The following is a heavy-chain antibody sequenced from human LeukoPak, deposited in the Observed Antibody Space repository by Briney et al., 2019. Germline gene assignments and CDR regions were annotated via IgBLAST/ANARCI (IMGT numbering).Heavy chain of an antibody. CDR2: IYPRGST. J-gene: IGHJ4*02. D-gene: IGHD1-14*01. V-gene: IGHV4-59*01. CDR1: GASIKTYY. Sequence: SETLSLTCNVSGASIKTYYWTWIRQPPGKGLEYVGYIYPRGSTNYNPSLKSRVTLSVDTSKNQFSLRLRSPTAADTAVYYCARVREGNHLHQFYLDSWGQGTLVTVSS. CDR3: ARVREGNHLHQFYLDS.